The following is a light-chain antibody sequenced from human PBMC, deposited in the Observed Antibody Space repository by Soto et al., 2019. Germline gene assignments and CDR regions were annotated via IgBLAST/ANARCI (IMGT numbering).Light chain of an antibody. CDR1: QSISNR. Sequence: DIQMTQSPSTLSASVGDRVTITCRASQSISNRLAWYHQKPGKTPNLLIYDASNLGSGVPSRFSGSGSGTEFTLTTSSLQTDDFATYYGQQYDTYSTFGQGTKVEIK. CDR3: QQYDTYST. J-gene: IGKJ1*01. CDR2: DAS. V-gene: IGKV1-5*01.